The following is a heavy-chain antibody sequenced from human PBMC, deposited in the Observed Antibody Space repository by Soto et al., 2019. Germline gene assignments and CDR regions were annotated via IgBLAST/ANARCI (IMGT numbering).Heavy chain of an antibody. V-gene: IGHV4-39*01. CDR3: ARHGSY. Sequence: PSLTCTVSGVSISNTSYYWGWIRQSPGKGLEWIGTIYYSGKTYYHPAPKSRVTISVDTSNNRFSLKLSSVTAADTAVYYCARHGSYWGQGTLVTVSS. CDR2: IYYSGKT. J-gene: IGHJ4*02. CDR1: GVSISNTSYY.